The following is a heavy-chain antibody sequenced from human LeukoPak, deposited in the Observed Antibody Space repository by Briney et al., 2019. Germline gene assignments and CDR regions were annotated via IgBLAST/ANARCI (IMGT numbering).Heavy chain of an antibody. CDR2: IYTSGST. J-gene: IGHJ4*02. CDR1: GGSISSYY. D-gene: IGHD6-13*01. Sequence: SETLSLTCTVSGGSISSYYWSWIRQPAGQGLEWIGRIYTSGSTNYNPSLKSRVTMSVDTSKNQFSLKLSSVTAADTAVYYCASGNLDSSSWYLIDYWGQGTLVTVSS. CDR3: ASGNLDSSSWYLIDY. V-gene: IGHV4-4*07.